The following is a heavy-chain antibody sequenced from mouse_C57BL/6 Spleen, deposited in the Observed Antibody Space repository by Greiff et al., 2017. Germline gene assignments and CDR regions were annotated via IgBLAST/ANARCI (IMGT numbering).Heavy chain of an antibody. CDR2: ISRGGDYI. D-gene: IGHD2-4*01. Sequence: EVQRVESGEGLVKPGGSLKLSCAASGFTFSSYAMSWVRQTPEKRLEWVAYISRGGDYIYYADTVKGRFTITRDNARNTLYLQMSSLKSEDTAMYYGTRGGDYEYYAMDYWGQGTSVTVSS. CDR3: TRGGDYEYYAMDY. CDR1: GFTFSSYA. J-gene: IGHJ4*01. V-gene: IGHV5-9-1*02.